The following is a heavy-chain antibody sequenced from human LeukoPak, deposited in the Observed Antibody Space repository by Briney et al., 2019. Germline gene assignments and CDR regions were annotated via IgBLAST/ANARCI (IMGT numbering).Heavy chain of an antibody. CDR1: GFTFSSYW. CDR2: INSDGSST. D-gene: IGHD2-2*01. CDR3: ARDAEIGYCSSTSCYWGESGYYYYYMDV. Sequence: GGSLRLSCAASGFTFSSYWMHWVRQAPGKGLVWVSRINSDGSSTSYADSVKGRFTISRDNSKNTLYLQMNSLRAEDTAVYYCARDAEIGYCSSTSCYWGESGYYYYYMDVWGKGTTVTVSS. V-gene: IGHV3-74*01. J-gene: IGHJ6*03.